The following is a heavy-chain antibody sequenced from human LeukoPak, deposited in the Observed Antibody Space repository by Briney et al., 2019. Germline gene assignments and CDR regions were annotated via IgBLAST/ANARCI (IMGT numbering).Heavy chain of an antibody. J-gene: IGHJ6*02. Sequence: PGGSLRLTCAASGFTFSSYAMSWVRQAPGKGLEWVAFIRYDGTNKYYADSVKGRFTISRDNSKNTLYLQMNSLRAEDTAVYYCARDPLPGIAAARGMDVWGQGTTVTVSS. CDR1: GFTFSSYA. CDR2: IRYDGTNK. D-gene: IGHD6-13*01. V-gene: IGHV3-30*02. CDR3: ARDPLPGIAAARGMDV.